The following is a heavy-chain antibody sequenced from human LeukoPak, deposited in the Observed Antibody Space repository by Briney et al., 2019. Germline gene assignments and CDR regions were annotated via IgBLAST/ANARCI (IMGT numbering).Heavy chain of an antibody. CDR3: ARNKPYDK. V-gene: IGHV3-48*01. CDR1: GFTFSDYS. J-gene: IGHJ4*02. Sequence: GGSLRLSCAASGFTFSDYSMNWVRQAPGKGLEWVSYISSGSSTIYYTDSVKGRFTISRDNAKNSLSLQMNSLRAEDTAVYYCARNKPYDKWGQGTLVTASS. CDR2: ISSGSSTI. D-gene: IGHD3-9*01.